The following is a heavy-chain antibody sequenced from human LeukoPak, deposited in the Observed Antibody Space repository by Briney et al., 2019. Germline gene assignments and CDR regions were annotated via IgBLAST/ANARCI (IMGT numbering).Heavy chain of an antibody. J-gene: IGHJ4*02. CDR1: GGSISSRSYY. V-gene: IGHV4-61*02. CDR3: ARFPIAGLPIDY. CDR2: IWTSGNT. Sequence: PSETLSLTCTVSGGSISSRSYYWNWIRQPAGKGLEWIGRIWTSGNTNYNPSLKSRVTISVDTSKNQFSLKLSSVTAADTAVYYCARFPIAGLPIDYWGQGTLVTVSS. D-gene: IGHD6-13*01.